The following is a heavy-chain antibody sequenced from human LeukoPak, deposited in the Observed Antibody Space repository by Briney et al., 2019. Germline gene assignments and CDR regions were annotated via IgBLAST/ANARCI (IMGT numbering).Heavy chain of an antibody. V-gene: IGHV3-48*01. CDR3: ARAVGYCSSSICYRFDY. D-gene: IGHD2-2*01. CDR1: GFTFSSYS. Sequence: GGSLRLSCAASGFTFSSYSMIWVRQAPGKGLEWVSYISSSSSTIYYADSVKGRFTISRDNAKDSLYLQMNSLRAEDTAVYYCARAVGYCSSSICYRFDYWGQGTLVTVSS. CDR2: ISSSSSTI. J-gene: IGHJ4*02.